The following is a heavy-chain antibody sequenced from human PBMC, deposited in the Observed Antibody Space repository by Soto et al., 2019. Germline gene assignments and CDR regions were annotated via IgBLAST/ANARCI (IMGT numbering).Heavy chain of an antibody. D-gene: IGHD6-6*01. CDR3: ARSYSSSKTHFDP. CDR2: INHSGST. J-gene: IGHJ5*02. Sequence: ASETLSLTCAVYGGSFSGYYWSWIRQPPGKGLEWIGEINHSGSTNYNPSLKSRVTISVDTSKNQFSLKLSSVTAADTAVYYCARSYSSSKTHFDPWGQGTLVTVSS. CDR1: GGSFSGYY. V-gene: IGHV4-34*01.